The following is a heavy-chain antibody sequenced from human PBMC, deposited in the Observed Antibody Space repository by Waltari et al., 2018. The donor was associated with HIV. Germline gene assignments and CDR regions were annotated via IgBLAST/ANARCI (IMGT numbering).Heavy chain of an antibody. CDR3: ARGGPMDSSSWPYYYYYGMDV. D-gene: IGHD6-13*01. CDR2: ISSSSSYI. Sequence: EVQLVESGGGLVKPGGSLRLSCAASGFTFSSYSMNWVRQAPGKGLEWVSSISSSSSYIDYADSVKSRFTISRDNAKNSLYLQMNSLRAEDTAVYYCARGGPMDSSSWPYYYYYGMDVWGQGTTVTVSS. J-gene: IGHJ6*02. CDR1: GFTFSSYS. V-gene: IGHV3-21*01.